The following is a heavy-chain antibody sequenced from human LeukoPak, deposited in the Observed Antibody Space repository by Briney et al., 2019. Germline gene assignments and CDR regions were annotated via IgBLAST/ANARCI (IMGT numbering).Heavy chain of an antibody. D-gene: IGHD3-16*01. CDR1: GLTFSTIW. CDR3: TTGGSGGNYLDY. V-gene: IGHV3-15*01. CDR2: IKTKKNGDTT. J-gene: IGHJ4*02. Sequence: GGSLRLSCAASGLTFSTIWMHWVRLAPGKGLEWVGRIKTKKNGDTTDYTAPVKGRFTISRDDSKDTLYLQMNSLKTEDTAVYYCTTGGSGGNYLDYWGQGARVTVSS.